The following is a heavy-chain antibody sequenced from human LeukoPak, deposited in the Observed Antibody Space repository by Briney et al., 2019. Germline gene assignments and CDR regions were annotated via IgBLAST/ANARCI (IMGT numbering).Heavy chain of an antibody. CDR1: GFTFSSYE. J-gene: IGHJ4*02. CDR2: ISSSGSTI. D-gene: IGHD6-19*01. V-gene: IGHV3-48*03. CDR3: ARDSSGWKREPFDF. Sequence: PGGSLRLSCAASGFTFSSYEMNWVRQAPGKGLEWVSYISSSGSTIYYADSVKGRFTISRDNAKNSLYLQMNSLRADDTAVYYCARDSSGWKREPFDFWGQGTLVTVSS.